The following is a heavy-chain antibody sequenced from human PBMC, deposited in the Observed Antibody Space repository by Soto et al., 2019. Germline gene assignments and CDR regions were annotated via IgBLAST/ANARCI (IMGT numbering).Heavy chain of an antibody. V-gene: IGHV3-23*01. J-gene: IGHJ4*02. CDR2: ISGSSIGST. Sequence: EVQLLESGGDLLQPGGSLRLSCAASGFTFSTYAMSWVRRAPGKGLEWVSGISGSSIGSTYYADSARGRFTISRDDSKNTMDLQMTSLGAGDTALFYCGKAEGGGGHYFDNWGQGTLVTVSS. D-gene: IGHD3-16*01. CDR3: GKAEGGGGHYFDN. CDR1: GFTFSTYA.